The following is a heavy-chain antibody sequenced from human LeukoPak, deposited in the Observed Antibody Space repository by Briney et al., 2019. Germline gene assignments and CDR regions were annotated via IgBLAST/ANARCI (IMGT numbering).Heavy chain of an antibody. Sequence: GASVKVSCKASGYTFTGYYMHWVRQAPGQGLEWMGWINPNSGGTNYAQKFQGRVTMTRDTSISTAYMELSRLRSDDTAVYYCASSLGAAGEGLDYWGQGTLVTVSS. CDR2: INPNSGGT. CDR1: GYTFTGYY. CDR3: ASSLGAAGEGLDY. V-gene: IGHV1-2*02. J-gene: IGHJ4*02. D-gene: IGHD6-13*01.